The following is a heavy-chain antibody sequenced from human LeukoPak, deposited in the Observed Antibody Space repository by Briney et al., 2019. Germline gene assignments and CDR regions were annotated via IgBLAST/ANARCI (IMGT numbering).Heavy chain of an antibody. CDR1: GFTFSSFG. CDR3: AKDRATVVTFAFDI. Sequence: PGGSLRLSCAASGFTFSSFGMHWVRQAPGKGLEWVALIWYDGSNKYYADSVMGRFTISRDNSKNTLYLQMNSLRAEDTAVYYCAKDRATVVTFAFDIWGQGTMVTVSS. V-gene: IGHV3-30*02. D-gene: IGHD4-23*01. CDR2: IWYDGSNK. J-gene: IGHJ3*02.